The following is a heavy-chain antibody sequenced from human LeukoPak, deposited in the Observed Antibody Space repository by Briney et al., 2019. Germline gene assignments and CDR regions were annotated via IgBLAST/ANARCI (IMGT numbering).Heavy chain of an antibody. D-gene: IGHD4-23*01. V-gene: IGHV4-4*07. CDR3: ARGGKATVVTM. J-gene: IGHJ4*02. CDR2: IYSSGST. Sequence: SETLSLTCTVSGGSISSYYWSWIRQPAGKGLGWIGRIYSSGSTNYNPSLKSRVSMSVDTSKNQFSLKLTSVTAADTAVYYCARGGKATVVTMWGQGILVTVSS. CDR1: GGSISSYY.